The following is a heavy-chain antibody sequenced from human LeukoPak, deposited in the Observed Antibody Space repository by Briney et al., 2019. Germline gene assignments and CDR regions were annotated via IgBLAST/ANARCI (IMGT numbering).Heavy chain of an antibody. CDR3: ARQGELAIDY. J-gene: IGHJ4*02. D-gene: IGHD1-26*01. V-gene: IGHV4-30-4*01. CDR1: GGSISSGDYY. CDR2: IYYSGST. Sequence: PSETLSLTCTVSGGSISSGDYYWSWIRQPPGKGLEWIGYIYYSGSTYYNPSLKSRVTISVDTSKNQFSLKLSSVTAADTAVYYCARQGELAIDYWAREPWSPSPQ.